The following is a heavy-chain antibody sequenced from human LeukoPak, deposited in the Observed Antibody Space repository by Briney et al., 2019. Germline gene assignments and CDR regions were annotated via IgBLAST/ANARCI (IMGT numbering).Heavy chain of an antibody. Sequence: PSETLSLTCAVYGGSFSGYYWSWIRQPPGKGLEWIGEINHSGSTNYNPSLKSRVTISVDTSKNQFSLKLSSVTAADTAVYYCARAPVEGGHTAMVVLIDYWGQGTLVTVSS. J-gene: IGHJ4*02. CDR1: GGSFSGYY. CDR2: INHSGST. D-gene: IGHD5-18*01. V-gene: IGHV4-34*01. CDR3: ARAPVEGGHTAMVVLIDY.